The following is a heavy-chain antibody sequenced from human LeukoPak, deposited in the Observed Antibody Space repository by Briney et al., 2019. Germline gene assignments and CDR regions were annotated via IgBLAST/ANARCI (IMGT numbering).Heavy chain of an antibody. CDR2: ISGSGGTT. CDR3: AKEEGYYYDSGGYYVEYFQL. CDR1: GFTFNNYA. Sequence: GGSLRLSCAASGFTFNNYAMSWVRQAPGKGLEWVSAISGSGGTTYYADSVKGRFTFSRDNSKNTLYLQMNSLRAEDTAVYYCAKEEGYYYDSGGYYVEYFQLWGQGTLVTVSS. D-gene: IGHD3-22*01. V-gene: IGHV3-23*01. J-gene: IGHJ1*01.